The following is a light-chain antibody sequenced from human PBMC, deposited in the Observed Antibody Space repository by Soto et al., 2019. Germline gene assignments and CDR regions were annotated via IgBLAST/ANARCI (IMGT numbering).Light chain of an antibody. Sequence: IQLTQSPSSLSASVGDRVTITCRASQDIAIYLAWYQQKPGEAPKLLIYAASTLYGGVPSRFSGSGSGTDFTLTISSLQREDFATYFCQQSYTTPTFGQGTRLEIK. V-gene: IGKV1-39*01. J-gene: IGKJ5*01. CDR3: QQSYTTPT. CDR1: QDIAIY. CDR2: AAS.